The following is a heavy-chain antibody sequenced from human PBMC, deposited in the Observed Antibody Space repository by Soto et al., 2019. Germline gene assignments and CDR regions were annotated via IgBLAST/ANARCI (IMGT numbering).Heavy chain of an antibody. V-gene: IGHV3-23*01. J-gene: IGHJ6*02. CDR3: AKGPTIFGAVISFDYYYGMYV. CDR1: GFTFSTSA. Sequence: GGSLRLSCTASGFTFSTSAMSWVRQAPGRGLEWVSGISGSGAGTYYADSVKGRFSISRDNSKNTLYLQMSGLRAEDAAVYYCAKGPTIFGAVISFDYYYGMYVWGQGTPVTVSS. CDR2: ISGSGAGT. D-gene: IGHD3-3*01.